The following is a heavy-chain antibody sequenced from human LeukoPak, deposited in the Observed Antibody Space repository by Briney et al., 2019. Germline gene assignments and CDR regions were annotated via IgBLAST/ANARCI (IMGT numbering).Heavy chain of an antibody. CDR3: ARDQGSGSYYPRFDY. J-gene: IGHJ4*02. CDR1: GYTFTTYG. CDR2: ISAYDGIT. V-gene: IGHV1-18*01. D-gene: IGHD3-10*01. Sequence: ASVKVSCKASGYTFTTYGISWVRQAPGQGLEWMGWISAYDGITNYAQQLQGRVTLTIDTSTSTAYMELRSLQSDDTAIYYCARDQGSGSYYPRFDYWGQGTLVTVSS.